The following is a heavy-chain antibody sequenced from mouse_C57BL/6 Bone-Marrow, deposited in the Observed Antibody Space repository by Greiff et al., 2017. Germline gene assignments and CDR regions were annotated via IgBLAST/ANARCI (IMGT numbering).Heavy chain of an antibody. CDR1: GYTFTSYW. CDR2: IHPSDSDT. V-gene: IGHV1-74*01. J-gene: IGHJ2*01. Sequence: QVQLQQPGAELVKPGASVKVSCKASGYTFTSYWMHWVKQRPGQGLEWIGRIHPSDSDTNYNQKFKGKATLTVDKSSSTAYIQLSSLTSEDSAVYYCAIHYYGSSLFDYWGQGTTLTVSS. D-gene: IGHD1-1*01. CDR3: AIHYYGSSLFDY.